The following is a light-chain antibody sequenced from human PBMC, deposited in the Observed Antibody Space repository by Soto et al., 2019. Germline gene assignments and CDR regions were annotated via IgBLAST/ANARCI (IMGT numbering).Light chain of an antibody. Sequence: EIVLTQSPGTLSLSPGERATLSCRASQSVSSSALACYQQKPGQAPRLLNYAASSRATGIPDRFSGSGSGTDFTLNISRLEPEDFAVYYCQTSRTFGLGTKVEIK. CDR2: AAS. V-gene: IGKV3-20*01. J-gene: IGKJ1*01. CDR3: QTSRT. CDR1: QSVSSSA.